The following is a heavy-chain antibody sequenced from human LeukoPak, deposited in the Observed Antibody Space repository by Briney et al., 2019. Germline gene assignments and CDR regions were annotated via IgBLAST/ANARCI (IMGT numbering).Heavy chain of an antibody. CDR1: GFTFSSCS. CDR3: ARDREPYCTGGTCSSTGDY. J-gene: IGHJ4*02. Sequence: PGGSLRLSCAASGFTFSSCSMNWVRQAPGKGLEWVSSISSSGSYIYYADSVKGRFTISRDNAENSLYLQMNSLRAEDTGVYYCARDREPYCTGGTCSSTGDYWGQGTLVTVSP. CDR2: ISSSGSYI. V-gene: IGHV3-21*06. D-gene: IGHD2-15*01.